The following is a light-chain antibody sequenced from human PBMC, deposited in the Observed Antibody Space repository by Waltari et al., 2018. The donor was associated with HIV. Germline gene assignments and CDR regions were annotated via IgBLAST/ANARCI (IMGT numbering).Light chain of an antibody. CDR2: GTS. Sequence: QSVLTQPPSVSGAPGQRVTISCTGSSSNIGAGYHVHWYQQLPGTAPKLLIYGTSNRPSGVPDRLSGSKSGTSASLAITGLQAEDEAVYHCQSHDSSLSGYVFGTGTKVTVL. CDR1: SSNIGAGYH. V-gene: IGLV1-40*01. J-gene: IGLJ1*01. CDR3: QSHDSSLSGYV.